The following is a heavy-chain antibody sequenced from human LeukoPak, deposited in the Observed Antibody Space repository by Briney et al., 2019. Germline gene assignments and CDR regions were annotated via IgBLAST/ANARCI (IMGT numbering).Heavy chain of an antibody. V-gene: IGHV1-46*01. D-gene: IGHD2-2*02. CDR3: ARDRGYCSSTSCYSEDYYYYMDV. Sequence: ASVKVSCKASGYTFTSYYMHWVRQAPGQGLEWMGIINPSGGSTSYAQKFQGRVTMTRDMSTSTVYMELSSLRPEDTAVYYCARDRGYCSSTSCYSEDYYYYMDVWGKGTTVTVSS. CDR2: INPSGGST. J-gene: IGHJ6*03. CDR1: GYTFTSYY.